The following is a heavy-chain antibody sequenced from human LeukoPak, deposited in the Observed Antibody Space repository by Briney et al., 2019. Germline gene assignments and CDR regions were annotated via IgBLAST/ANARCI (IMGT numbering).Heavy chain of an antibody. Sequence: PGGSLRLSCAASGFTFSSYAMHWVRRAPGKGLEWVAVISYDGSNKYYADSVKGRFTISRDNSKNTLYLQMNSLRAEDTAVYYCAKIAVAGLERHFDYWGQGTLVTVSS. V-gene: IGHV3-30*04. J-gene: IGHJ4*02. CDR1: GFTFSSYA. CDR2: ISYDGSNK. CDR3: AKIAVAGLERHFDY. D-gene: IGHD6-19*01.